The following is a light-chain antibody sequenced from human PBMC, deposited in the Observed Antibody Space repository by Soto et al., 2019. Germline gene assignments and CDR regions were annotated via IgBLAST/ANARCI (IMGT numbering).Light chain of an antibody. CDR1: QSVSSS. J-gene: IGKJ1*01. CDR3: QQYHSYWT. CDR2: DAS. V-gene: IGKV3-15*01. Sequence: EVVMTQSPATLSVSPGERATLSCRASQSVSSSLAWYQQKPGQAPRLLISDASTRATGIPARFSGSGSGTEFTLTISSLQTDDFSTYYCQQYHSYWTFGQGTKV.